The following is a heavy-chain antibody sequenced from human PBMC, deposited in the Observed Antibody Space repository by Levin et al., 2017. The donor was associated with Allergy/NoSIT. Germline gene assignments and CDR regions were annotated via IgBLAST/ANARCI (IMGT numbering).Heavy chain of an antibody. CDR3: AKDTGAAAGTGPGDY. J-gene: IGHJ4*02. CDR1: GFTFSSYG. V-gene: IGHV3-30*18. CDR2: ISYDGSNK. D-gene: IGHD6-13*01. Sequence: GESLKISCAASGFTFSSYGMHWVRQAPGKGLEWVAVISYDGSNKYYADSVKGRFTISRDNSKNTLYLQMNSLRAEDTAVYYCAKDTGAAAGTGPGDYWGQGTLVTVSS.